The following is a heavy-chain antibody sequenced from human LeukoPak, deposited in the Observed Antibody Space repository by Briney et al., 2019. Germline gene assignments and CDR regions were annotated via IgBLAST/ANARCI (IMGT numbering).Heavy chain of an antibody. D-gene: IGHD1-26*01. J-gene: IGHJ4*02. CDR3: ARVVRGSYSFDY. Sequence: TGGSLRLSCAASGFTFSSYSMNWVRQAPGKGLEWVSSISSSSSYIYYADSVKGRFTISRDNAKNSLYLQMNSLRAEDTAVYYCARVVRGSYSFDYWGQGTLVTVSS. CDR1: GFTFSSYS. CDR2: ISSSSSYI. V-gene: IGHV3-21*01.